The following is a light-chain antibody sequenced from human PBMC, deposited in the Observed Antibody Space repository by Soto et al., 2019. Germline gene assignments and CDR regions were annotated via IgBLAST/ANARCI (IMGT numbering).Light chain of an antibody. CDR2: KAS. CDR3: QHYNTYSYT. CDR1: QNIVNW. V-gene: IGKV1-5*03. Sequence: DIQMTQSPSTLSASVGDRVTITCRASQNIVNWLAWYQQKPGKAPKVLIYKASTLESGVPSRFSGRGSGTEFTLTISSLQPDDFATYYCQHYNTYSYTFGQGTNLEIK. J-gene: IGKJ2*01.